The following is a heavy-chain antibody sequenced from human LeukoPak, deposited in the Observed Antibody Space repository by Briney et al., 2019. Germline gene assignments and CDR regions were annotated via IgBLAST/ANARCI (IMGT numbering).Heavy chain of an antibody. V-gene: IGHV3-30*02. CDR1: GFTFSSYG. J-gene: IGHJ6*03. CDR3: ARVPRIRYFDQNGGSYYYYYMDV. CDR2: IRYDGSNK. D-gene: IGHD3-9*01. Sequence: PGGSLRLSCAASGFTFSSYGMHWVRQAPGKGLEWVAFIRYDGSNKYYADSVRGRFTISRDNSKNTLYLQMNSLRAEDTAVYYCARVPRIRYFDQNGGSYYYYYMDVWGKGTTVTISS.